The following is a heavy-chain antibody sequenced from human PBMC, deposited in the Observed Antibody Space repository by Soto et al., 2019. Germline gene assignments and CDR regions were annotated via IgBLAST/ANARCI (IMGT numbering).Heavy chain of an antibody. D-gene: IGHD1-26*01. CDR3: AGRRAVGTSYYYYGMDV. Sequence: SVKVSCKPSGGTFSSYAISWVRQAPGQGLEWMGGTIPIFVTTNYAQKFQGRVTITADESTSTAYMELSSLKSEDTAVYFCAGRRAVGTSYYYYGMDVWGQGTTVTVSS. CDR2: TIPIFVTT. V-gene: IGHV1-69*13. J-gene: IGHJ6*02. CDR1: GGTFSSYA.